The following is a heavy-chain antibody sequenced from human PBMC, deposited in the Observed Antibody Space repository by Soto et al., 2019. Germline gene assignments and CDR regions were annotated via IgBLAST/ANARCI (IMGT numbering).Heavy chain of an antibody. CDR2: IYYRGST. J-gene: IGHJ3*02. CDR1: GGSIRSYF. Sequence: SETQSLTCTVTGGSIRSYFLCWIRQPPGKGREWIEYIYYRGSTNYNPSLKSRVTISVDTAKNQFSLKLSSVTAADTAVYYCVSESTVTDAFDIWGQGTMVTVSS. D-gene: IGHD4-17*01. CDR3: VSESTVTDAFDI. V-gene: IGHV4-59*01.